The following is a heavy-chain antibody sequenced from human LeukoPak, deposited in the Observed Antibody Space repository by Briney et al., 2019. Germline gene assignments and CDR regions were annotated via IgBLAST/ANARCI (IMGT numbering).Heavy chain of an antibody. CDR2: IYPGDSDT. CDR3: ARFDYDILTGWRNAFDI. Sequence: GESLKISCKGSGYSFTSYWIGWVRQMPGKGLEWMGIIYPGDSDTRYSPSFQGQVTISADKSISTAYLQWSSLKASDTAMYYCARFDYDILTGWRNAFDIWGQGTMVTVSS. D-gene: IGHD3-9*01. CDR1: GYSFTSYW. J-gene: IGHJ3*02. V-gene: IGHV5-51*01.